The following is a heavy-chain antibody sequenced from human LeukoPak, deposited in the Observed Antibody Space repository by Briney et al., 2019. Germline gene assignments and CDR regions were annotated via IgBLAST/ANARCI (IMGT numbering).Heavy chain of an antibody. CDR2: ISRSSNYI. D-gene: IGHD3-9*01. CDR3: ARELTYSDY. J-gene: IGHJ4*02. Sequence: GWSLRLSCAASRFTFSSYAMNWVRQAPGKGLEWVSSISRSSNYIYYADSVKGRFTISRDNAKNSLYLQMNSLRAEDTAVYYCARELTYSDYWGQGTLVTVSS. V-gene: IGHV3-21*01. CDR1: RFTFSSYA.